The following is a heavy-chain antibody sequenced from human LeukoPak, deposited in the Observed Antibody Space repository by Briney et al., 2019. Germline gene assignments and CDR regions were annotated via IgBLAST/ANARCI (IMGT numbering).Heavy chain of an antibody. CDR1: GGSFSGYY. D-gene: IGHD6-19*01. CDR2: INHSGST. CDR3: ARVREYSSGWGRFDY. V-gene: IGHV4-34*01. Sequence: PSETLSLTCAVYGGSFSGYYWSWIRQLPGKGLEWIGEINHSGSTNYNPSLKSRVTISVDTSKNQFSLKLSSVTAADTAVYYCARVREYSSGWGRFDYWGQGTLVTVSS. J-gene: IGHJ4*02.